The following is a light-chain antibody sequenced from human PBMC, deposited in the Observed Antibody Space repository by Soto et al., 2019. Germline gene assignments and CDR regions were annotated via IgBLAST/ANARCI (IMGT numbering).Light chain of an antibody. CDR2: TAS. CDR3: QHSYSTPWT. Sequence: DIHMTQTQSSLSASVGYRVTITCRASQSISSYLNWYQQKPGKAPKLLIYTASSLQSGVPSRFSGSGSGTDFTLTISSLQPEDFATYYCQHSYSTPWTFGQGTKVDI. V-gene: IGKV1-39*01. CDR1: QSISSY. J-gene: IGKJ1*01.